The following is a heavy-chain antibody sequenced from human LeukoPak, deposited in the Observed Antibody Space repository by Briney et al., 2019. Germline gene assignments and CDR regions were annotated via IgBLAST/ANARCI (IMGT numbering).Heavy chain of an antibody. J-gene: IGHJ6*02. CDR1: GFTFSSYE. D-gene: IGHD3-22*01. CDR3: ARDWHYYDSSGYSERGYYYGMDV. Sequence: GGSLRLSCAASGFTFSSYEMNWVRQAPGKGLEWVSYISRSGSSIYYADSVKGRFTISRDNAKNSLYLQMNSLRAEDTAVYYCARDWHYYDSSGYSERGYYYGMDVWGQGTTVTVSS. V-gene: IGHV3-48*03. CDR2: ISRSGSSI.